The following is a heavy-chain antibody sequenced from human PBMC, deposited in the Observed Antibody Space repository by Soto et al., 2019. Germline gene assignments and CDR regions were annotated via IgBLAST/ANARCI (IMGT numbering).Heavy chain of an antibody. CDR3: ARSNSGYYKWFDP. Sequence: PSETLSLTCTVSGDSISSSSYYWGWIRQPPGKGLEWIGNIYYSGSTYYNPSLKSRVAISVDTSKNQFSRKLSSVTAADTALYYCARSNSGYYKWFDPWGQGTLVTVSS. CDR1: GDSISSSSYY. D-gene: IGHD3-3*01. J-gene: IGHJ5*02. V-gene: IGHV4-39*01. CDR2: IYYSGST.